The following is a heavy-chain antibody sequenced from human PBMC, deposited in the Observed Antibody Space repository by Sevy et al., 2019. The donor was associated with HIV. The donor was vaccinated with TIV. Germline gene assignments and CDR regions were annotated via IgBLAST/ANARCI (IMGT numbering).Heavy chain of an antibody. CDR2: INSDGSST. V-gene: IGHV3-74*01. CDR3: ARVGGNLAAADRYDY. Sequence: GGSLRLSCAASGFTFSSYWMHWVRQAPGKGLVWVSRINSDGSSTSYADSVKGRFTISRDNAKNTLYLQMNSLRAEDMAVYYCARVGGNLAAADRYDYWGQGTLVTVSS. CDR1: GFTFSSYW. J-gene: IGHJ4*02. D-gene: IGHD6-13*01.